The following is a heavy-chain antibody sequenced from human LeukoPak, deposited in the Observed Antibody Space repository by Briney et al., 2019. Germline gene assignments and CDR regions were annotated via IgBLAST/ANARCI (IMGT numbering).Heavy chain of an antibody. V-gene: IGHV4-39*07. CDR1: GGSISSSSYY. Sequence: SETLSLTCTVSGGSISSSSYYWGWIRQPPGKGLEWIWSIYYSGSTYYDPSFEGRATISVDVSKNQFSLKLSSVTAADTAVYYCASLVIAAAGTGYFDYWGQGTLVTVSS. D-gene: IGHD6-13*01. CDR3: ASLVIAAAGTGYFDY. J-gene: IGHJ4*02. CDR2: IYYSGST.